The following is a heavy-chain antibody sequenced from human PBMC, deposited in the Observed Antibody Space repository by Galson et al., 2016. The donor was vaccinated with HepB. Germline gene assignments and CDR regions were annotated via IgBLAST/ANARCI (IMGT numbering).Heavy chain of an antibody. J-gene: IGHJ4*02. CDR1: GYIFTSYG. CDR3: ARDFDYIFDY. D-gene: IGHD3-9*01. CDR2: INVHNGNT. V-gene: IGHV1-18*01. Sequence: SVKVSCKASGYIFTSYGISWVRQAPGQGLEWMGWINVHNGNTDYAQKLQGRVTLTTDTSTTKAYMELRSLRSDDTAVYYCARDFDYIFDYWGQGTLVIVSS.